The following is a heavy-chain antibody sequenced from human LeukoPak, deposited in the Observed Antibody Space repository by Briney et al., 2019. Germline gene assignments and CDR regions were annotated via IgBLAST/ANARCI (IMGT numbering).Heavy chain of an antibody. J-gene: IGHJ6*02. CDR1: GFTFNSYA. CDR2: IKSKTDGGTT. Sequence: GGSLRLSCAASGFTFNSYAMSWVRQAPGKGLEWVGHIKSKTDGGTTDYAAPVKGRFTISRDDSKSTLYLQVNSLKTEDTAVYYCTTIAATGPWTSYYYYYGMDVWGQGTTVTVSS. D-gene: IGHD6-13*01. V-gene: IGHV3-15*01. CDR3: TTIAATGPWTSYYYYYGMDV.